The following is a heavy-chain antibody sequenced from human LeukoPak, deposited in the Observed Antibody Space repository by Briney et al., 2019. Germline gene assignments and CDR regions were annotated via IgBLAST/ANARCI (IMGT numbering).Heavy chain of an antibody. Sequence: GESLKISCQGSGYTFANFWIAWVRQMPGKGLEWMGIIYPGDSDTRYSPSFQGQVTISADKSISTSYLQWSSLQASDTATYYYYVDVWGKGTTVTVSS. CDR1: GYTFANFW. J-gene: IGHJ6*04. D-gene: IGHD3-10*01. CDR3: YVDV. V-gene: IGHV5-51*01. CDR2: IYPGDSDT.